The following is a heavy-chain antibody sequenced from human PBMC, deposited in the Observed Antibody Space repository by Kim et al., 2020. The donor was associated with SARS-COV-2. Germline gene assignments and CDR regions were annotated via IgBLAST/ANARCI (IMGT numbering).Heavy chain of an antibody. D-gene: IGHD5-18*01. CDR1: GYTFTSYA. Sequence: ASVKVSCKASGYTFTSYARHWVRRAPGQRLEWMVWINAGNGNTKYSQKFQGRVTITRDTSASTAYMELSRLRSEDTAVYYCAREVGGYSYGYFDYWGQGTLVTVSS. V-gene: IGHV1-3*01. J-gene: IGHJ4*02. CDR2: INAGNGNT. CDR3: AREVGGYSYGYFDY.